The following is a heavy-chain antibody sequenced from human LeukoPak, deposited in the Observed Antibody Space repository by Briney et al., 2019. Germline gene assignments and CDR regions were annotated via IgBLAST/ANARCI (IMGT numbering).Heavy chain of an antibody. J-gene: IGHJ4*02. CDR3: ARSYTGYDRTDY. CDR2: IYYSGNT. Sequence: SETLSLTCTVSGGSITSSTYYWGWIRQPPGRGLEWIGSIYYSGNTYYNPSLKSRVTISLDTSKNQFSLKLTSVSAADTAVYYCARSYTGYDRTDYWGQGTLVTVSS. V-gene: IGHV4-39*07. D-gene: IGHD5-12*01. CDR1: GGSITSSTYY.